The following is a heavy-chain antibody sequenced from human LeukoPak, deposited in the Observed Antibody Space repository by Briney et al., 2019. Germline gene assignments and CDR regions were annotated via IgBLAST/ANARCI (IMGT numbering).Heavy chain of an antibody. D-gene: IGHD2-21*01. CDR3: AKDFRIGYSAHFDY. V-gene: IGHV3-23*01. CDR2: IYENGGTT. J-gene: IGHJ4*02. CDR1: GFTFRSHA. Sequence: PGGSLRLSCVGSGFTFRSHAMSWVRQAPEKGLEFVSGIYENGGTTYYADSVKGRFSISRDNSKNTLYLQMDSLRGEDTAVYYCAKDFRIGYSAHFDYWGQGTLVPSPQ.